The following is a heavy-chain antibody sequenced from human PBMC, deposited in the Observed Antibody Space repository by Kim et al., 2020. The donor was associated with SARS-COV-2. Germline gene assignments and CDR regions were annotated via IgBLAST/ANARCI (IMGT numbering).Heavy chain of an antibody. Sequence: GGSLRLSCTASGFTFGDYAMSWVRQAPGKGLEWVGFIRSKAYGGTTEYAASVKGRFTISRDDSKSIAYLQMNSLKTEDTAVYYCTRERGGSWYPTTDYYGMDVWGQGTTVTVSS. V-gene: IGHV3-49*04. CDR2: IRSKAYGGTT. CDR1: GFTFGDYA. CDR3: TRERGGSWYPTTDYYGMDV. D-gene: IGHD2-15*01. J-gene: IGHJ6*02.